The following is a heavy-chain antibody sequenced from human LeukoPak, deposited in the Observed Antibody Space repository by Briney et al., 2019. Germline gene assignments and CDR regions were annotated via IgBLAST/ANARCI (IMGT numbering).Heavy chain of an antibody. J-gene: IGHJ3*02. CDR1: GFTLSSYG. Sequence: GRSLRLSCVASGFTLSSYGMHWVRQAPGKGLEWVAVIWYDGSDKYYADSVKGRFTISRDNSKNTLYLQMNSLGAEDTVVYYCAREKNDGFDIWGQGTMVTVSS. CDR3: AREKNDGFDI. V-gene: IGHV3-33*01. CDR2: IWYDGSDK.